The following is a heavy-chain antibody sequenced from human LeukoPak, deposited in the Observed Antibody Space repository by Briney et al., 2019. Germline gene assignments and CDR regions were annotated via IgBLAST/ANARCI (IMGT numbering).Heavy chain of an antibody. CDR3: ARALYSSGGPPLYMDV. J-gene: IGHJ6*03. V-gene: IGHV4-38-2*02. D-gene: IGHD6-19*01. CDR2: IYHSGST. Sequence: PSETLSLTCTVSGYSISSGYYWGWIRQPPGKGREWIGTIYHSGSTYYNPSLKSRVTISVDTSKNQFSLKLSSVTAADTAVYYCARALYSSGGPPLYMDVWGKGTTVTVSS. CDR1: GYSISSGYY.